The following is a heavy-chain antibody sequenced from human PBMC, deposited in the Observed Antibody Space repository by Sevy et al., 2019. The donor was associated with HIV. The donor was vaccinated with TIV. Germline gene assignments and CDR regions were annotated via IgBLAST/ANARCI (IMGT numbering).Heavy chain of an antibody. CDR1: GFTFSSYS. Sequence: GGSLRLSCEASGFTFSSYSMTWVRKAPGKGLEWVANINQDGSEKYYVASVKGRFTISRDYAKNSLYLQMNSLRAEDTAVYYCARDGRYCTNGVCYHAEYFQHWGQGTLVTVSS. J-gene: IGHJ1*01. D-gene: IGHD2-8*01. CDR2: INQDGSEK. V-gene: IGHV3-7*01. CDR3: ARDGRYCTNGVCYHAEYFQH.